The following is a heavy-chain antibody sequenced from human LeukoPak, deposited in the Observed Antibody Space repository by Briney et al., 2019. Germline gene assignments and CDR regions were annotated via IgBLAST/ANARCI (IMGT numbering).Heavy chain of an antibody. CDR2: IYYSGST. CDR3: VRNFDSYKAFDI. Sequence: SETLSLTCTVSGGSVSSGSYYWSWIRQPPGKGLEGIGYIYYSGSTNYNPSLKSRVTISVDTSENQFSLKLSSVTAADTAVYYCVRNFDSYKAFDIWGQGTMVAVSS. V-gene: IGHV4-61*01. D-gene: IGHD3-22*01. J-gene: IGHJ3*02. CDR1: GGSVSSGSYY.